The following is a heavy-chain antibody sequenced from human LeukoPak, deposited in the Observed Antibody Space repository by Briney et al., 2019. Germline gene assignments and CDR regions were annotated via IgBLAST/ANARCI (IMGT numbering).Heavy chain of an antibody. CDR2: IYYSGST. D-gene: IGHD6-19*01. CDR1: GGSISSSRDY. Sequence: SETLSLTCTVSGGSISSSRDYWGWIRQPPGKGLEWIGSIYYSGSTYYNPSLKSRVTISVDTSKNQFSLKLSFVTAADTAVYYCGRHVEIAVAGPIDYWGQGTLVTVSS. V-gene: IGHV4-39*01. CDR3: GRHVEIAVAGPIDY. J-gene: IGHJ4*02.